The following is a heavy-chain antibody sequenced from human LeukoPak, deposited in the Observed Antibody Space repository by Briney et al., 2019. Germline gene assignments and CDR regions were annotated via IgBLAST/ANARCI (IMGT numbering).Heavy chain of an antibody. CDR2: MNPNSGNT. D-gene: IGHD3-22*01. CDR1: GYTFTSYD. J-gene: IGHJ4*02. V-gene: IGHV1-8*01. Sequence: ASVKVSCKPSGYTFTSYDINWVRQATGHGLEWMGWMNPNSGNTGYAQKFQGRVTMTRNTSISTAYMELSSLRSEDTAVYYCARGRPSLYYYDSSGYYSDYWGQGTLVTVSS. CDR3: ARGRPSLYYYDSSGYYSDY.